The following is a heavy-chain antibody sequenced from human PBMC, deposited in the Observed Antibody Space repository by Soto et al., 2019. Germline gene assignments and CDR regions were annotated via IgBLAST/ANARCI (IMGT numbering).Heavy chain of an antibody. CDR3: AKDPIVVVVAAFDY. V-gene: IGHV3-30*18. D-gene: IGHD2-15*01. Sequence: GGSLRLSCAASGFTFSSYGMHWVRQAPGKGLEWVAVISYDGSNKYYADSVKGRFTISRDNSKNTLYLQMNSLRAEDTAVYYCAKDPIVVVVAAFDYWGQGTLVTVSS. CDR1: GFTFSSYG. J-gene: IGHJ4*02. CDR2: ISYDGSNK.